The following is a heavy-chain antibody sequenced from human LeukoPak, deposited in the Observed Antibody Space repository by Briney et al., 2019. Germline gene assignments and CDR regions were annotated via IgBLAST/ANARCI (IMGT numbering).Heavy chain of an antibody. J-gene: IGHJ4*02. Sequence: SLRLSCAASGFTFDDYAMHWVRQAPGKGLEWVSGISWNSGSIGYADSVKGRFTISRDNAKNSLYLQMNSLRAEDTALYYCAKVPYGGNSFDYWGQGTLVTVSS. CDR3: AKVPYGGNSFDY. CDR1: GFTFDDYA. CDR2: ISWNSGSI. V-gene: IGHV3-9*01. D-gene: IGHD4-23*01.